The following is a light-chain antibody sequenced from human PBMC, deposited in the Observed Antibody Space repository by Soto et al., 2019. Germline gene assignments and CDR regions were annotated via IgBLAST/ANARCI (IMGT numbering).Light chain of an antibody. CDR1: QYVGSR. V-gene: IGKV3D-15*01. CDR2: YMS. CDR3: QQYNNWPPTWT. J-gene: IGKJ1*01. Sequence: EIVLTQSPATLSSSPGETATLSFSASQYVGSRLAWYQHKPGQAPRLLIYYMSKRATGIPARFSGSGSGTEFTLTISSLQSEDFAVYYCQQYNNWPPTWTFGQGTKVDIK.